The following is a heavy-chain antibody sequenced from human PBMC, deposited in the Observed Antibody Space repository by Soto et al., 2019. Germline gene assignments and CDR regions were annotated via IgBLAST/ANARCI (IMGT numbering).Heavy chain of an antibody. Sequence: QVQLVESGGGVVQPGRSLRLSCAASGFTFSSYGMHWVRQAPGKGLEWVAVIWYDGSNKYYADSVKGRFTISRDNSKNTLYLQMNSLRAEDTAVYYCARVPQWLVTESAFDIWGQGTMVTVSS. CDR3: ARVPQWLVTESAFDI. V-gene: IGHV3-33*01. D-gene: IGHD6-19*01. CDR1: GFTFSSYG. J-gene: IGHJ3*02. CDR2: IWYDGSNK.